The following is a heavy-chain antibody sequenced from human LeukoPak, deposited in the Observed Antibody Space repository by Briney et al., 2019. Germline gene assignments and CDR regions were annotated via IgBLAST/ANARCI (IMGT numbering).Heavy chain of an antibody. CDR3: TKGGGSGTKEVIDY. CDR2: ITFDGDYT. Sequence: GGSLRLSCAASGFNFDDYAMNWVRQAPGKGLEWVYHITFDGDYTYYADSVKGRFTISRDNSEDSLYLQMNSLRVEDTALYYCTKGGGSGTKEVIDYWGQGTLVTVSS. CDR1: GFNFDDYA. J-gene: IGHJ4*02. V-gene: IGHV3-43D*03. D-gene: IGHD3-10*01.